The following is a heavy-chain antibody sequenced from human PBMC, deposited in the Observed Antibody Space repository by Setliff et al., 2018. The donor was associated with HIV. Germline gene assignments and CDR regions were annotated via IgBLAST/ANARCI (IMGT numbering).Heavy chain of an antibody. D-gene: IGHD3-16*01. J-gene: IGHJ4*02. Sequence: GGSLRLSCAASGFTFRSHWMTWVRQAPGKGLVWVSRINRDGRSTHYADSVKGRFTISRDDARNSVYLEMNNLRAEDTALYFCAMSLGGSADYWGQGTLVTVSS. V-gene: IGHV3-74*01. CDR1: GFTFRSHW. CDR3: AMSLGGSADY. CDR2: INRDGRST.